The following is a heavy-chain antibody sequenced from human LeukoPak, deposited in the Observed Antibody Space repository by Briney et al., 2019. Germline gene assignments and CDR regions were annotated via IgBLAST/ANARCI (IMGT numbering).Heavy chain of an antibody. Sequence: GGSLRLSCAASGFTFNNYAMSWVRQAPGKGLEWVSAISGSGGSTYYADSVKGRFTISRDNSKNTLYLQMNSLRAEDTAVYYCAKGTTVVTPAFDYWGQGTLVTVSS. V-gene: IGHV3-23*01. J-gene: IGHJ4*02. CDR2: ISGSGGST. CDR3: AKGTTVVTPAFDY. D-gene: IGHD4-23*01. CDR1: GFTFNNYA.